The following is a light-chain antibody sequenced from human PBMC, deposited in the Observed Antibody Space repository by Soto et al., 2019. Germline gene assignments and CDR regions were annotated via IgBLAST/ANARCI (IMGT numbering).Light chain of an antibody. CDR2: GAS. CDR1: QTVSTTF. V-gene: IGKV3-20*01. CDR3: QQYENLPFT. J-gene: IGKJ2*01. Sequence: DIVLTQSPGTLSLSPGERATLSCRANQTVSTTFLVWYLQKPGQAPRVLIYGASTRATGIPDRFSGSGSGTDFTLTISRLDPEDFAVYYCQQYENLPFTFGQGTKVEIK.